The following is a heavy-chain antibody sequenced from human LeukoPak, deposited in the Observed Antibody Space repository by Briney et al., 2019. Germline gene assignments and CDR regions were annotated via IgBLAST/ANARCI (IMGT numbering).Heavy chain of an antibody. Sequence: SVKVSCKASGGTFSTYAISWVRQAPGQGLEWMGRIIPIFGSANYAQKFQGRVTITTDESTSTAYMELSSLRSEDTAMYYCAMRYGDSIGSIPYFDYWGQGTLVTVSA. V-gene: IGHV1-69*05. D-gene: IGHD4-17*01. CDR1: GGTFSTYA. CDR3: AMRYGDSIGSIPYFDY. J-gene: IGHJ4*02. CDR2: IIPIFGSA.